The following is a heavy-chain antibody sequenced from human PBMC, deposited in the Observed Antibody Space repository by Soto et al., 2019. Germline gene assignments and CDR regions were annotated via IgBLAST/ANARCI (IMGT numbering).Heavy chain of an antibody. Sequence: QVQLVESGGALVKPGGSLRLSCAASGFIFSDYAMSWIRQAPGKGLEWVSYISGSGSDIYYVDSVKGRFTISRDNAKNSLYLQMNSLRAEDTAIYYCARGSGTQDLWGQGALGTVSS. J-gene: IGHJ4*02. CDR3: ARGSGTQDL. CDR2: ISGSGSDI. CDR1: GFIFSDYA. V-gene: IGHV3-11*01. D-gene: IGHD1-26*01.